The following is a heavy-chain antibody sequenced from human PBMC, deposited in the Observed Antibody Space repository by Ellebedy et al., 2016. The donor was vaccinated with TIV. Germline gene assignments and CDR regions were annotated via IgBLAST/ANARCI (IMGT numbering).Heavy chain of an antibody. J-gene: IGHJ4*02. CDR1: GFGFRYFP. V-gene: IGHV3-33*01. Sequence: GGSLRLSCTASGFGFRYFPMHWVRQAPGKGLEWVALISFDGNKKHYGDSVKGRFTISRDNSKDTLFLQMDSLRVEDTAVYYCARVRFDRSGYFDSWGQGTLVTVSS. CDR3: ARVRFDRSGYFDS. CDR2: ISFDGNKK. D-gene: IGHD3-22*01.